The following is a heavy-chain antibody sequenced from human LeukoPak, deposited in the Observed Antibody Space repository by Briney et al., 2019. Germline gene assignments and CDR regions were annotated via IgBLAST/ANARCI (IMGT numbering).Heavy chain of an antibody. CDR2: INTSGGST. V-gene: IGHV1-46*01. J-gene: IGHJ5*02. CDR1: GYTFTSYY. D-gene: IGHD4-23*01. CDR3: ARSQGGNTLWFDP. Sequence: ASVKVSCKASGYTFTSYYMHWVRQAPGQGFEWMGIINTSGGSTTYAQKFQGRVSMTRDTSTSTVYLEVSSLRSEDTAVYYCARSQGGNTLWFDPWGQGTLVTVSS.